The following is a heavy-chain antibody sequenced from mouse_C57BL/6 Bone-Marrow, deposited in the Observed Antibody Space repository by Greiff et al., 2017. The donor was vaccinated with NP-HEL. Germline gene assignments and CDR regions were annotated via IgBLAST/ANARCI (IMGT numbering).Heavy chain of an antibody. D-gene: IGHD1-1*01. CDR1: GYAFSSSW. CDR2: IYPGDGDT. J-gene: IGHJ2*01. CDR3: ARLSTTVVADY. V-gene: IGHV1-82*01. Sequence: QVQLQQSGPELVKPGASVKISCKASGYAFSSSWMNWVKQRPGKGLEWIGRIYPGDGDTNYNGKFKGKATLTADKSSSAAYMQRSSLTSEDSAVYFCARLSTTVVADYGGQGTTLTVSS.